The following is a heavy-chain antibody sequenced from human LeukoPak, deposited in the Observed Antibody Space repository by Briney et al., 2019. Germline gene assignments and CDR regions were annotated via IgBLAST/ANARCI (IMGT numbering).Heavy chain of an antibody. D-gene: IGHD3-22*01. CDR2: IKQDGSEK. V-gene: IGHV3-7*05. J-gene: IGHJ3*02. CDR3: ARPRYYDSSGYYFDI. CDR1: GFTFSSYW. Sequence: GGSLRLSCAASGFTFSSYWMSWVRQAPGKGLEWVANIKQDGSEKYYVDSVKGRFTISRDNAKNSLYLQMNSLRAGDTAVYYCARPRYYDSSGYYFDIWGQGTMVTVSS.